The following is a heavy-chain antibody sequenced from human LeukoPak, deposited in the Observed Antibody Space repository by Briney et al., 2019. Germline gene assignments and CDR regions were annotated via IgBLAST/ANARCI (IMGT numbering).Heavy chain of an antibody. CDR2: INGGDGDT. J-gene: IGHJ4*02. CDR3: ALTDYGDY. V-gene: IGHV1-3*01. Sequence: APVKVSCKASGYTFTSFAIHWVRQAPGQRLEWMGWINGGDGDTKYLQNFQGRVTITRDTSASTSYMELSSLTSEDTAIYYCALTDYGDYWGQGTLVTVSS. CDR1: GYTFTSFA.